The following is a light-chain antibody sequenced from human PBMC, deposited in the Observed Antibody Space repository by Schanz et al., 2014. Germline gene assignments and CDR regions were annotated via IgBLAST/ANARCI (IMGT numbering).Light chain of an antibody. CDR2: GAS. CDR1: QSVDSGY. J-gene: IGKJ1*01. CDR3: QQYNNWPRT. V-gene: IGKV3-20*01. Sequence: EIVMTQSPDTLSLSPGQRATLSCRTSQSVDSGYLVWYQQKPGQSPRLLMYGASSRATGIPDRFSGSGSGTDFTLTISRLEPEDFAVYYCQQYNNWPRTFGQGTKVEIK.